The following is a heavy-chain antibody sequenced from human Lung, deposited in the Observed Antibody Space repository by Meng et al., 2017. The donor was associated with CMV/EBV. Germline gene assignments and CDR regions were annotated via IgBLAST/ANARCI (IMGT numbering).Heavy chain of an antibody. CDR1: GFTFSSYS. Sequence: SCAASGFTFSSYSMNWVRQAPGKGLEWVSYISSSSSTIYYADSVKGRFTISRDNAKNSLYLQMNSLRAEDTAVYYCARALLGYCSSTSCSDVRYFDYXGQGTLVTVSS. J-gene: IGHJ4*02. V-gene: IGHV3-48*04. CDR2: ISSSSSTI. CDR3: ARALLGYCSSTSCSDVRYFDY. D-gene: IGHD2-2*01.